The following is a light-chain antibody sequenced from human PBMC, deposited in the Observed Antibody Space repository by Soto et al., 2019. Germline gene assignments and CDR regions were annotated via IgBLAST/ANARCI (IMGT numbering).Light chain of an antibody. Sequence: EILMTQSPSTLSVSPGERATLSCRASQSISSNLAWYQQKRGKAPRLLIHRASNRASGVPARFSGSGSGTDITPPITRLEPEDFAVYYCQQYGGSPRTFGQGTKVDIK. CDR3: QQYGGSPRT. J-gene: IGKJ1*01. CDR1: QSISSN. CDR2: RAS. V-gene: IGKV3D-15*01.